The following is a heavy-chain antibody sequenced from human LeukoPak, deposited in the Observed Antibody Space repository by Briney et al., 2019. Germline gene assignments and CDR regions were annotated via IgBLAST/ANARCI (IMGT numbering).Heavy chain of an antibody. D-gene: IGHD4-17*01. CDR1: GFRFISYE. CDR2: ISYDVTNK. Sequence: GGSLRLSCAASGFRFISYEIHWVRQAPGKGLEWVAVISYDVTNKYYADSVKGRFTISRDNSKNTLYLQMNSLRTEDTAVYYCAKDSVEFGDYVSMYYLDYWGQGTLVTVSS. V-gene: IGHV3-30*18. J-gene: IGHJ4*02. CDR3: AKDSVEFGDYVSMYYLDY.